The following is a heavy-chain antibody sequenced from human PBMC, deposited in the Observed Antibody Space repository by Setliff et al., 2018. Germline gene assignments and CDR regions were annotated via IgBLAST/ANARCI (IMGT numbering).Heavy chain of an antibody. V-gene: IGHV1-18*01. CDR3: VRGPGPSVVVAIPFDH. J-gene: IGHJ4*02. D-gene: IGHD5-12*01. Sequence: ASVKVSCKTSGYAFITFGMSWVRQAPGQGLEWMGWMSPVYGIANYARKFQGRVTLTADTSTATAYLELTSLRYDDTAVYYCVRGPGPSVVVAIPFDHWGQGSLVTVSS. CDR2: MSPVYGIA. CDR1: GYAFITFG.